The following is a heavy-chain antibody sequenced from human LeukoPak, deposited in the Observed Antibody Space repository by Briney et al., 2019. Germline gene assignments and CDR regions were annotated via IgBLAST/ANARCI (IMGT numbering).Heavy chain of an antibody. D-gene: IGHD2-15*01. J-gene: IGHJ4*02. Sequence: PGRSLRLSCAASGFTLSKYAMHWVRQAPGKGLEWVSAISGSGGSTYYADSVKGRFTISRDNSKNTLYLQMNSLRAEDTAVYYCAKGAVVAATLLGYWGQGTLVTVSS. CDR2: ISGSGGST. V-gene: IGHV3-23*01. CDR1: GFTLSKYA. CDR3: AKGAVVAATLLGY.